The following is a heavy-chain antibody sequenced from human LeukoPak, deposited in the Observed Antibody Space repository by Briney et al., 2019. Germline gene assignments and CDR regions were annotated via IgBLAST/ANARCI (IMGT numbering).Heavy chain of an antibody. D-gene: IGHD2-2*01. CDR1: GYTFTNYA. CDR2: ISAYNGNT. Sequence: GASVKVSCKASGYTFTNYAVSWVRQAPGQGLEYMGYISAYNGNTNYAQNFQGRVTMTTDTSTTTVYMELRSLRSDDTAVYYCARGPPIVVPAAIEDYWGQGTLVTVSS. V-gene: IGHV1-18*01. CDR3: ARGPPIVVPAAIEDY. J-gene: IGHJ4*02.